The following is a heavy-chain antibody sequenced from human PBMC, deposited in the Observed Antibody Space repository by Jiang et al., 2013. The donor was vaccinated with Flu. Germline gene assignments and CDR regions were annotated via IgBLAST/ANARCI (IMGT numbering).Heavy chain of an antibody. CDR1: GGSISSSNW. CDR3: ARSGRKQLVRYWFDP. CDR2: IYHSGST. V-gene: IGHV4-4*02. Sequence: AVSGGSISSSNWWSWVRQPPGKGLEWIGEIYHSGSTNYNPSLKSRVTISVDKSKNQFSLKLSSVTAADTAVYYCARSGRKQLVRYWFDPWGQGTLVTVSS. J-gene: IGHJ5*02. D-gene: IGHD6-13*01.